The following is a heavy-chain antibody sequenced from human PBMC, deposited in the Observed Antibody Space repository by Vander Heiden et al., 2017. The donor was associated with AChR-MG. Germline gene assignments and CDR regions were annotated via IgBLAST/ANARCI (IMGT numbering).Heavy chain of an antibody. D-gene: IGHD6-19*01. V-gene: IGHV3-21*01. CDR1: GFTFSSHS. J-gene: IGHJ6*02. Sequence: EVQLVESGGGLVKPGGSLRLSCAASGFTFSSHSMNWVRQAPGKGLELVSSISSSSSYIYYADSVKGRFTISRDNAKNSLYLQMNSLRAEDTAVYYCARNIAVAGRYYYYGMDVWGQGTTVTVSS. CDR2: ISSSSSYI. CDR3: ARNIAVAGRYYYYGMDV.